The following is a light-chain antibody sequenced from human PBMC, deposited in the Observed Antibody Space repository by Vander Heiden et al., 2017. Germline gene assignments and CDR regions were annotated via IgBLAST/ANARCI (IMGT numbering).Light chain of an antibody. V-gene: IGKV3-20*01. J-gene: IGKJ2*01. CDR2: GAS. CDR3: QQDGSSPWT. CDR1: QSVSSSY. Sequence: VLTQSPGTLSLSPGERATLSCRASQSVSSSYLAWYQQKPGQAPRLLIYGASSRATGIPDRFSGSGSGTDFTLTISRLEPEDFAVYYCQQDGSSPWTFGQGTKLEIK.